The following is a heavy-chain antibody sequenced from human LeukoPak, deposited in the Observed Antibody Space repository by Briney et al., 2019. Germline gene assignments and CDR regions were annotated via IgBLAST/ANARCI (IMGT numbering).Heavy chain of an antibody. CDR3: ARDGIAAAGTLRIDY. D-gene: IGHD6-13*01. CDR1: GYTFTGYY. CDR2: ISAYNGNT. Sequence: ASVKVSCKASGYTFTGYYMHWVRQAPGQGLEWMGWISAYNGNTNYAQKLQGRVTMTTDTSTSTAYMELRSLRSDDTAVYYCARDGIAAAGTLRIDYWGQGTLVTVSS. J-gene: IGHJ4*02. V-gene: IGHV1-18*04.